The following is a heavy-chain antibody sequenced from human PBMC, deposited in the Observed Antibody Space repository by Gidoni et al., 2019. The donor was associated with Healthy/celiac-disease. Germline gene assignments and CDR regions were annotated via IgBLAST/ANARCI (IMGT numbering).Heavy chain of an antibody. CDR1: GGHISSSSYY. Sequence: QLQLQESGPGLVKPSETLSLTCTVPGGHISSSSYYWGWIRQPPGKGLEWIGSIYYSGSTYYNPSLKSRVTISVDTSKNQFSLKLSSVTAADTAVYYCARHSAPGIAASDIWGQGTMVTVSS. J-gene: IGHJ3*02. D-gene: IGHD6-13*01. CDR2: IYYSGST. CDR3: ARHSAPGIAASDI. V-gene: IGHV4-39*01.